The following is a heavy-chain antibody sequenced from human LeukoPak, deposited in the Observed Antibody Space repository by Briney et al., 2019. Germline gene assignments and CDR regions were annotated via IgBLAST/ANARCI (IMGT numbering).Heavy chain of an antibody. D-gene: IGHD3-3*01. Sequence: PGGSLRLSCAASGFTFSSYWMIWVRQAPGKGLEWVANIKQDGSEKYYVDSVKGRFTISRDNAKNSLYLQMNSLRAEDTAVYYCAGPSTYYDFWSGLNWGQGTLVTVSS. CDR3: AGPSTYYDFWSGLN. CDR1: GFTFSSYW. V-gene: IGHV3-7*01. J-gene: IGHJ4*02. CDR2: IKQDGSEK.